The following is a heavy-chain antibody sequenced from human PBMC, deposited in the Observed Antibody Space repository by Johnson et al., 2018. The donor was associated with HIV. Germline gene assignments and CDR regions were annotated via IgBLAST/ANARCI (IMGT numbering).Heavy chain of an antibody. CDR1: GFTFSDYY. Sequence: QVQLVESGGGLVKPGGSLRLSCAASGFTFSDYYMSWIRQAPGKGLEWVSYISSSGSNIFYADSVKGRFTISRDNAKNSLYLQLNSLTAADTAVYYCARERGPWKHLWLRDAFDIWGQGTMVAVSS. D-gene: IGHD5-18*01. CDR2: ISSSGSNI. CDR3: ARERGPWKHLWLRDAFDI. J-gene: IGHJ3*02. V-gene: IGHV3-11*04.